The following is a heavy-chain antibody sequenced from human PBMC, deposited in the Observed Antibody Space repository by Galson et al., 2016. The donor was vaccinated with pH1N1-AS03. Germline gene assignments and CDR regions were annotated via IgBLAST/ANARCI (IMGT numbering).Heavy chain of an antibody. Sequence: SLRLSCAASGFTFGSFAMSWVRQAPGKGLEWVSAISGSGNNTYYGDSVKGRLTISRDNSKNMLYLQMNSLRAEDTAVYYCAKDKGLGGGSCDQYWGQGTLVTVSS. J-gene: IGHJ4*02. CDR2: ISGSGNNT. D-gene: IGHD2-15*01. V-gene: IGHV3-23*01. CDR3: AKDKGLGGGSCDQY. CDR1: GFTFGSFA.